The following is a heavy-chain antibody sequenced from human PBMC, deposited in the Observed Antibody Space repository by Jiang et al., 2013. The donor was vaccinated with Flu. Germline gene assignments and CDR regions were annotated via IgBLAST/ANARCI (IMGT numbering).Heavy chain of an antibody. J-gene: IGHJ4*02. D-gene: IGHD6-19*01. CDR3: AKDSKYSSGWYGDY. Sequence: GLVQPGGSLRLSCAASGFTFSSYAMSWVRQAPGKGLEWVSAISGSGGSTYLHRLREGPVHHLQRQFQGHAVSAINSLRAEDTAVYYCAKDSKYSSGWYGDYWGQGILVTVSS. V-gene: IGHV3-23*01. CDR1: GFTFSSYA. CDR2: ISGSGGST.